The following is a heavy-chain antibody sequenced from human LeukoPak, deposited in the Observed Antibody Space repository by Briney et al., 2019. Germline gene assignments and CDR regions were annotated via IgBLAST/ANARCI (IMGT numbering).Heavy chain of an antibody. CDR3: ARRDSSPFDY. J-gene: IGHJ4*02. CDR2: INHSGST. D-gene: IGHD6-13*01. Sequence: SETLSLTCGVYGGSFSGYYWSWIRQPPGKGLEWIGEINHSGSTNYNPSLKSRVTISVDTSKNQFSLKLSSVTAADTAVYYCARRDSSPFDYWGQGSQVTVSS. V-gene: IGHV4-34*01. CDR1: GGSFSGYY.